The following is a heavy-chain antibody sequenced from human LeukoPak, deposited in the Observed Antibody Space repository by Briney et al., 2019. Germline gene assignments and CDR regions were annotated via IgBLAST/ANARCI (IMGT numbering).Heavy chain of an antibody. V-gene: IGHV3-7*01. CDR2: IRPDGSQT. J-gene: IGHJ4*02. CDR3: ARNRRGDY. Sequence: GGSLRLSCAASGFTFSNYWMSWVRQAPGKGLEWVANIRPDGSQTFYVDSVKGQITISRDNTKNSPYLQMNTLRAEDTAVYYCARNRRGDYWGQGTLVTVSS. CDR1: GFTFSNYW.